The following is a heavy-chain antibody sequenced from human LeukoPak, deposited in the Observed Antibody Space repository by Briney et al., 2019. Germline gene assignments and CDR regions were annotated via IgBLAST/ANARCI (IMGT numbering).Heavy chain of an antibody. CDR2: ISSSGSTI. CDR3: ARDPTLYGSGSYYNYFDY. J-gene: IGHJ4*02. D-gene: IGHD3-10*01. Sequence: PGGSLRLSCAASGFTFSDYYMSWIRQAPGKGLEWVSYISSSGSTIYYADAVKGRFTISRDNAKNSLYLQMNSLRAEDTAVYYCARDPTLYGSGSYYNYFDYWGQGTLVTVSS. CDR1: GFTFSDYY. V-gene: IGHV3-11*01.